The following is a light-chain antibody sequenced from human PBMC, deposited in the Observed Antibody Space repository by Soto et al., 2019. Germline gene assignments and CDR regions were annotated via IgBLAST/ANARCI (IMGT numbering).Light chain of an antibody. Sequence: EIVLTQSPGTLSLSPGERATLSCRASQSVSRSNFAWYQQKPGQAPRLLIYGASSRATGIPDRFSGAGSGTDFTLSINRLEPEDFAVYYCQHYDTSLTFGGGIKVDIK. CDR2: GAS. CDR3: QHYDTSLT. V-gene: IGKV3-20*01. J-gene: IGKJ4*01. CDR1: QSVSRSN.